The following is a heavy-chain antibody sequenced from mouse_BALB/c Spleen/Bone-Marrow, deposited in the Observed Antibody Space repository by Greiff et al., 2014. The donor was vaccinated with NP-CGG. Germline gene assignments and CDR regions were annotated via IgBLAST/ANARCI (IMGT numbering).Heavy chain of an antibody. CDR3: ARRVHYYGFYFDY. Sequence: VQLQQSGPELVKPGASVRISCKASGYTSTSYYIHWVKQRPGQGLEWIGWIYPGNVNTKYNEKFKGKATLTADKSSSTAYMQLSSLTSEDSAVYFCARRVHYYGFYFDYWGQGTTLTVSS. V-gene: IGHV1S56*01. CDR1: GYTSTSYY. D-gene: IGHD1-2*01. CDR2: IYPGNVNT. J-gene: IGHJ2*01.